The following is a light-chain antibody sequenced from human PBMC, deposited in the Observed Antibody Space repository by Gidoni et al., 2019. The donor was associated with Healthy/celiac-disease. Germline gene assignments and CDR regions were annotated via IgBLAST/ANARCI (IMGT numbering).Light chain of an antibody. CDR3: QQYNSYQYT. CDR1: QSHSSW. CDR2: KAS. J-gene: IGKJ2*01. V-gene: IGKV1-5*03. Sequence: DIQMTQSPSTLSASVGDRVTITCRASQSHSSWFAWYQQKPGKAPKLLIYKASSLESGVPSRFSGSGSGTEFTLTISSLQPDDFATYYCQQYNSYQYTFGQGTKLEIK.